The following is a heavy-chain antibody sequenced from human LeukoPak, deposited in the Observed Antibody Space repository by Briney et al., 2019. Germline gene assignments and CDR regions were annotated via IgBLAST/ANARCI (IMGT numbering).Heavy chain of an antibody. V-gene: IGHV1-69*13. CDR2: IIPIFGTA. Sequence: SVKVSCKASGGTFSSYAISWVRQAPGQGVEWMGGIIPIFGTANYAQNFQGRVRITADESTSTDYMQQSSLRSEDTPVYYCAREARYYDILTGYYLFYFDDWGQGTRVTFSS. CDR1: GGTFSSYA. CDR3: AREARYYDILTGYYLFYFDD. D-gene: IGHD3-9*01. J-gene: IGHJ4*02.